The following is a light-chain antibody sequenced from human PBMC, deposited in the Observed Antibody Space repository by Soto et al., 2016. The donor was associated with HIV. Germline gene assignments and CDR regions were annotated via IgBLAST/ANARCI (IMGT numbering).Light chain of an antibody. V-gene: IGLV3-1*01. J-gene: IGLJ2*01. CDR3: QAWDSGTAV. CDR1: KLGDKY. CDR2: QDT. Sequence: SYELTQPPSVSVSPGQTASITCSGNKLGDKYACWCQQKPGQSPVLVMYQDTKRPSGIPERFSGSNSGNTATLTISGTQSMDEADYYCQAWDSGTAVFGGGTKLTVL.